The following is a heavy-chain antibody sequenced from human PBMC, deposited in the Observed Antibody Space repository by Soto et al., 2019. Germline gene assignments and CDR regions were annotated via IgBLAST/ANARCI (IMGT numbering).Heavy chain of an antibody. J-gene: IGHJ4*02. CDR1: GFTFSSSP. CDR3: XXXXHWGIISPTHDH. V-gene: IGHV3-23*01. CDR2: INGGDDSK. Sequence: EVQLLESGGGLVQPGGSLRLSCATSGFTFSSSPMSWVRRAPGKGLEWVSGINGGDDSKHYVDSVRGRFTISRDNSKNTLXXXXXXXXXXXXAXXXXXXXXHWGIISPTHDHWGQGTLVTVSS. D-gene: IGHD3-16*01.